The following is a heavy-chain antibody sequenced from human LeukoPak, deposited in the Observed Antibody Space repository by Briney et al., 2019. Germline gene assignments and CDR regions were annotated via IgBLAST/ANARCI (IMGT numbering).Heavy chain of an antibody. CDR1: GGSISSSSYY. Sequence: PSETLSLTCTVSGGSISSSSYYWGWIRQPPGKGLEWIGSIYYSGSTYYNPSLKSRVTISVDTSKNQFSLKLSSVTAADTAVYYCARQGYSPYYYYYYMGVWGKGTTVTVSS. J-gene: IGHJ6*03. CDR2: IYYSGST. CDR3: ARQGYSPYYYYYYMGV. V-gene: IGHV4-39*01. D-gene: IGHD5-18*01.